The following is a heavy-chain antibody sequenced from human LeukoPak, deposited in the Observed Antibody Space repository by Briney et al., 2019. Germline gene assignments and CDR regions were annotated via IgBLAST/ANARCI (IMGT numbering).Heavy chain of an antibody. D-gene: IGHD3-9*01. V-gene: IGHV3-66*01. Sequence: GGSLRLSCAASGFTFSSYAMSWVRQAPGKGLEWVSVIYSGGSTYYADSVKGRFTISRDNSKNTLYLQMNSLRAEDTAVYYCARAGSALRYFDWPYYYGMDVWGQGTTVTVSS. J-gene: IGHJ6*02. CDR3: ARAGSALRYFDWPYYYGMDV. CDR1: GFTFSSYA. CDR2: IYSGGST.